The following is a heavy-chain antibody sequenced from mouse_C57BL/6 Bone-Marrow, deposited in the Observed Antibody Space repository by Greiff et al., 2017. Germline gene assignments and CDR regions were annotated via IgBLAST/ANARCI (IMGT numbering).Heavy chain of an antibody. CDR2: INPNNGGT. V-gene: IGHV1-26*01. D-gene: IGHD1-1*01. CDR3: AREALLRSYWYFDV. Sequence: VQLQQSGPELVKPGASVKISCKASGYTFNDYYMNWVKQSHGKSLEWIGDINPNNGGTSYNQKFKGKATLTVDKSSSTAYMELRSLTSEDSAVYYCAREALLRSYWYFDVWGTGTTVTVAS. CDR1: GYTFNDYY. J-gene: IGHJ1*03.